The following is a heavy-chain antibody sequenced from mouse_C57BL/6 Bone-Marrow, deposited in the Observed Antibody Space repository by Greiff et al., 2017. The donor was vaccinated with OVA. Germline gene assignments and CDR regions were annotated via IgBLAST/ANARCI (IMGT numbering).Heavy chain of an antibody. D-gene: IGHD1-1*01. J-gene: IGHJ3*01. Sequence: QVQLQQPGAELVMPGASVKLSCKASGYTFTSYWMHWVKQRPGQGLEWIGEIDPSDSYTNYNQKFKGKSTLTVDKSSSTAYMQLSSLTSEDSAVYYCARLGYGSAWFAYWGRGTLVTVSA. CDR2: IDPSDSYT. CDR3: ARLGYGSAWFAY. CDR1: GYTFTSYW. V-gene: IGHV1-69*01.